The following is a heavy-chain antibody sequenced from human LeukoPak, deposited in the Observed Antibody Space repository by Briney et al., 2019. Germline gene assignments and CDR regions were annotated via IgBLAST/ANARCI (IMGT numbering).Heavy chain of an antibody. CDR1: GGSISSSSYY. J-gene: IGHJ4*02. D-gene: IGHD3-10*01. V-gene: IGHV4-39*01. CDR3: ARHAPYGSGSYYRSCYFDY. Sequence: SETLSLTCTVSGGSISSSSYYWGWIRQPPGRGLEWIGSIYYFGSTYYNPSLKSRVTISVDTSNNQFSLKLSSVTAADTAVYYCARHAPYGSGSYYRSCYFDYWGQGTLVTVSP. CDR2: IYYFGST.